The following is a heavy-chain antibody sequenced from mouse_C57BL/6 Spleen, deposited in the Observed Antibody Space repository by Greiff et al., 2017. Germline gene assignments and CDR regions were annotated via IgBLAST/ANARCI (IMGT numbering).Heavy chain of an antibody. CDR2: ISYDGSN. D-gene: IGHD3-2*02. V-gene: IGHV3-6*01. CDR3: AGQRSLGAMDY. CDR1: GYSITSGYY. Sequence: EVQLQESGPGLVKPSQSLSLTCSVTGYSITSGYYWNWIRQFPGNKLEWMGYISYDGSNNYNPSLKNPISITRDTSKNQFFLRLTSVATEDTATYYCAGQRSLGAMDYWGQGTSVTVSS. J-gene: IGHJ4*01.